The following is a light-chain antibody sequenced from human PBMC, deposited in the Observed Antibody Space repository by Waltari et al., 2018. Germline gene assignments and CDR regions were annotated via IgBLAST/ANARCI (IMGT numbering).Light chain of an antibody. V-gene: IGLV1-44*01. CDR2: VND. CDR1: HSNIGSHP. CDR3: ASWDGSLTVNV. Sequence: QSILTQPPSVSGAPGQRVSISCSGSHSNIGSHPVNWYQHPPGAAPRLLIYVNDERASGVPERFSASKSGTSASLAISDREFDDEADYYCASWDGSLTVNVFGSGTKVTVL. J-gene: IGLJ6*01.